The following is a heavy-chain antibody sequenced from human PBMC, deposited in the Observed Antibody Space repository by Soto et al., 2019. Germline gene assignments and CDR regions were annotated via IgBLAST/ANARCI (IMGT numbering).Heavy chain of an antibody. D-gene: IGHD6-13*01. CDR1: GGSISSGDYY. J-gene: IGHJ5*02. V-gene: IGHV4-30-4*01. Sequence: PSETLSLTCTVSGGSISSGDYYWSWIRQPPGKGLEWIGYIYYSGSTYYNPSLKSRVTISVDTSKNQLSLKLSSVTAADTAVYYCARVEYSSSWYWFDPWGQGTLVTVS. CDR3: ARVEYSSSWYWFDP. CDR2: IYYSGST.